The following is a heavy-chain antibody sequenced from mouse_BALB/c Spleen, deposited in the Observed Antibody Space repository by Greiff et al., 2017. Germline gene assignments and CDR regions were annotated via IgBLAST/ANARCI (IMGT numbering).Heavy chain of an antibody. CDR1: GFTFSSYY. V-gene: IGHV5-6-2*01. CDR3: ARDTTVLATGGAMDY. J-gene: IGHJ4*01. CDR2: INSNGGST. Sequence: DVKLVESGGGLVKLGGSLKLSCAASGFTFSSYYMSWVRQTPEKRLELVAAINSNGGSTYYPDTVKGRFTISRDNAKNTLYLQMSSLKSEDTALYYCARDTTVLATGGAMDYWGQGTSVTVSS. D-gene: IGHD1-1*01.